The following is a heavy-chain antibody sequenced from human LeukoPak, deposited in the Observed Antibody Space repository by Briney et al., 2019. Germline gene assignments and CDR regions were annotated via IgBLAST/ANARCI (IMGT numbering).Heavy chain of an antibody. V-gene: IGHV4-59*01. Sequence: PSETLSLTCTVSGGSISSYYWSWIRQPPGKGLEWIGYIYYSGSTNYNPSLKSRVTISVDTSKNQFSLKLSSVTAADTAVYYCAREADYDSSGAWFDPWGQGTLVTVSS. CDR2: IYYSGST. D-gene: IGHD3-22*01. CDR3: AREADYDSSGAWFDP. CDR1: GGSISSYY. J-gene: IGHJ5*02.